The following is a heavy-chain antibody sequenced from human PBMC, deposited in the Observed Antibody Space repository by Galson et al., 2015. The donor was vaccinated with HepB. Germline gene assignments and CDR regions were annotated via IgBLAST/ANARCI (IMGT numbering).Heavy chain of an antibody. CDR2: MNPNSGNT. D-gene: IGHD2-2*02. CDR1: GYTFTSYD. J-gene: IGHJ6*02. V-gene: IGHV1-8*01. CDR3: ARRGYCSSTSCYTALYYYYGMDV. Sequence: SVKVSCKASGYTFTSYDINWVRQATGQGLEWMGWMNPNSGNTGYAQKFQGRVTMTTDTSTSTAYMELRSLRSDDTAVYYCARRGYCSSTSCYTALYYYYGMDVWGQGTTVTVSS.